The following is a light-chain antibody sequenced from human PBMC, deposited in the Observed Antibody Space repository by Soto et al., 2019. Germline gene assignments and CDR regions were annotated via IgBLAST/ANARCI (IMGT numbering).Light chain of an antibody. CDR1: RDVGSD. CDR3: LQDYGDSWT. CDR2: AAS. J-gene: IGKJ1*01. V-gene: IGKV1-6*01. Sequence: QMTQSPSALSASVGEKIIITCRASRDVGSDVSWYQQKPGQAPKLLIYAASNLYTGVPSRFSGSRSGTEFTLTISSLQPEDFASYYCLQDYGDSWTFGQGTKVDIK.